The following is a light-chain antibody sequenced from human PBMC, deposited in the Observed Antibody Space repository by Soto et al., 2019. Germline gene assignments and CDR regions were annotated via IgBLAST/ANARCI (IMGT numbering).Light chain of an antibody. Sequence: EIVWTQSPVTLSLSPWERATLSCRASQSVSSSYLAWYQQKPGQAPGLLIYGASSRATGIPDRFSGSGSGTVFTLTISRLEPEDFAVYYCQKYGRSPWKFGQGTKVDIK. J-gene: IGKJ1*01. CDR2: GAS. CDR3: QKYGRSPWK. V-gene: IGKV3-20*01. CDR1: QSVSSSY.